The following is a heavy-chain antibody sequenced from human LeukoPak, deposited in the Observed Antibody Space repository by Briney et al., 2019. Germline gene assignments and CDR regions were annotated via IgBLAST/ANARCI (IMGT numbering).Heavy chain of an antibody. D-gene: IGHD3-22*01. J-gene: IGHJ4*02. V-gene: IGHV4-34*01. CDR3: ARGRHYYDSSGPRRFDY. CDR2: INHSGST. Sequence: SETLSLTCAVYGGSFGGYYWSWIRQPPGKGLEWIGEINHSGSTNYNPSLKSRVTISVDTSKNQFSLKLSSVTAADTAVYYCARGRHYYDSSGPRRFDYWGQGTLVTVSS. CDR1: GGSFGGYY.